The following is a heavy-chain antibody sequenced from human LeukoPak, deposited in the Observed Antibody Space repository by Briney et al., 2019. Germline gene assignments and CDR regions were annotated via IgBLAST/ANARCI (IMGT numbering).Heavy chain of an antibody. D-gene: IGHD1-14*01. CDR1: GFTFSNYA. Sequence: GGSLRLSCAASGFTFSNYAMSGVRQAPGKGLEWVSAISGSDGRLFYADSVKGRFTISRDNSKNTVFLQMSSLRAEDTALYYCAKESPYRAPTRTYYFDFWGQGTLVTVSS. CDR2: ISGSDGRL. CDR3: AKESPYRAPTRTYYFDF. V-gene: IGHV3-23*01. J-gene: IGHJ4*02.